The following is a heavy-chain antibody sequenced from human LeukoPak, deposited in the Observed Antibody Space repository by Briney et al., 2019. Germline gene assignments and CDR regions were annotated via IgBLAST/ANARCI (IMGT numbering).Heavy chain of an antibody. D-gene: IGHD3-10*01. V-gene: IGHV4-59*01. CDR1: GGSISGYY. J-gene: IGHJ5*02. CDR3: ARDRVWFDP. CDR2: IYYSGST. Sequence: KPSETLSLTCTVSGGSISGYYWSWIRQPPGKGLEWIGYIYYSGSTNYNPSLKSRVTISVDTSKNQFSLKLSSVTAADTAVYYCARDRVWFDPWGQGTLVTVSS.